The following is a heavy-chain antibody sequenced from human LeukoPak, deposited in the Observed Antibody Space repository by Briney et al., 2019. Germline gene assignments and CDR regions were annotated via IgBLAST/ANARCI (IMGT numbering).Heavy chain of an antibody. Sequence: SETLSLTCAVSTDSISSHYWRWIRQPPGKGLEWIGYISYIGNTNYNPSLKSRATISIDTSKNQFSLKLRSVTAADTAVYYCARDLITVTKGFDIWGQGTMVSVSS. CDR1: TDSISSHY. D-gene: IGHD4-17*01. CDR3: ARDLITVTKGFDI. J-gene: IGHJ3*02. CDR2: ISYIGNT. V-gene: IGHV4-59*11.